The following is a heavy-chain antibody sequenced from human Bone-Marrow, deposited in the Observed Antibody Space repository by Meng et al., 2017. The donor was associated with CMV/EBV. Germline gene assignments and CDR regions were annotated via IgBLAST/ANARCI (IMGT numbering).Heavy chain of an antibody. J-gene: IGHJ4*02. Sequence: GGSLRLSCAASGFTFSSYTMSWVRQAPGKGLEWVSSISGVSSYIYYADSVKGRFTISRDNAKNSLYLQMNSLRAEDTAVYYCARDHMYSGSYAIDYWGQGTLVTASS. CDR2: ISGVSSYI. CDR3: ARDHMYSGSYAIDY. V-gene: IGHV3-21*01. CDR1: GFTFSSYT. D-gene: IGHD1-26*01.